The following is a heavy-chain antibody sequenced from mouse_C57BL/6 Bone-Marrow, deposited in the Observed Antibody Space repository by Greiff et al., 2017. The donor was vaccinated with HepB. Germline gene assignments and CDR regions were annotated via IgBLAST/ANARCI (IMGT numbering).Heavy chain of an antibody. D-gene: IGHD2-1*01. J-gene: IGHJ2*01. CDR1: GFTFSSYA. Sequence: EVMLVESGEGLVKPGGSLKLSCAASGFTFSSYAMSWVRQTPEKRLEWVAYISSGGDYIYYADTVKGRFTISRDNARNTLYLQMSSLKSEDTAMYYCKRGGRLYGNYRDYFDYWGQGTTLTVSS. CDR3: KRGGRLYGNYRDYFDY. V-gene: IGHV5S21*01. CDR2: ISSGGDYI.